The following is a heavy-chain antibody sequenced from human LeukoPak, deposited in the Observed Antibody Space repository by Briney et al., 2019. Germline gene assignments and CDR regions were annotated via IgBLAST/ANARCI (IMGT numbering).Heavy chain of an antibody. CDR3: AKGPLRGTAAAIDY. J-gene: IGHJ4*02. CDR1: GFTFNNYG. Sequence: GKSLRLSCAASGFTFNNYGMHWVRQAPGKGLEWVAVISYDGRNIHYPDSVKGRFTISRDISTDTLWLQMDSLRTEDTAVYYCAKGPLRGTAAAIDYWGQGTLVTVSS. V-gene: IGHV3-30*18. CDR2: ISYDGRNI. D-gene: IGHD2-2*01.